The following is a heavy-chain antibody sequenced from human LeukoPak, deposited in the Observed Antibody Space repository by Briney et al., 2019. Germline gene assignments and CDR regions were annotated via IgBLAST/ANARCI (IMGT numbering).Heavy chain of an antibody. V-gene: IGHV4-59*08. CDR1: GGSISSYD. J-gene: IGHJ3*02. CDR2: IYYSGST. Sequence: KTSETLSLTCTVSGGSISSYDWSWIRQPPGEGLEWIGYIYYSGSTNYNPSLKSRVTISVDTSKNQFSLKLSSVTAADTAVYYCARLLRFRDDAFDIWGQGTMVTVSS. D-gene: IGHD5-12*01. CDR3: ARLLRFRDDAFDI.